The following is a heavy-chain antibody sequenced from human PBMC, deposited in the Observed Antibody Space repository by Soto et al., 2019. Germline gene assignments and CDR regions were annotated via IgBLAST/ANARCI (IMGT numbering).Heavy chain of an antibody. Sequence: GESLKISCNGSGYSFTSYWIGWVRQMPGKGLEWMGIIYPGDSDTRYSPSFQGQVTISADKSISTAYLQWSSLKASDTAMYYCARLAPDYYYYMDVWGKGTTVTVSS. J-gene: IGHJ6*03. CDR1: GYSFTSYW. V-gene: IGHV5-51*01. CDR3: ARLAPDYYYYMDV. CDR2: IYPGDSDT.